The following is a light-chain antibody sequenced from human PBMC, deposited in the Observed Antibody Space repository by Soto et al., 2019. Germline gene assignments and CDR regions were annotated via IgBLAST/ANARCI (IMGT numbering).Light chain of an antibody. J-gene: IGLJ1*01. CDR2: ANS. CDR1: SSNIGAGYD. V-gene: IGLV1-40*01. Sequence: QSVLTQPPSVSEAPGQRVTISCTGSSSNIGAGYDVHWYQQIPGTAPRLLIYANSNRPSGVPDRFSGSKSGTSASLAITGLQAEDEADYYCQSYDSSLSGFYVFGTGTKLTVL. CDR3: QSYDSSLSGFYV.